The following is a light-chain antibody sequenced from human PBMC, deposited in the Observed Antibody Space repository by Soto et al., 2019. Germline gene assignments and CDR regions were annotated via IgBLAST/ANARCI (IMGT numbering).Light chain of an antibody. J-gene: IGKJ5*01. V-gene: IGKV1-13*02. Sequence: AIQLTQSPSSLSPSVGDRVTITCRASQGISSALAWYQQNPGKPPKLLIYDASSLKSGVPSRFCGSGSGTDFTLTISSLQPEDFATYYCQQFNSYPAITFGQGTRLEIK. CDR1: QGISSA. CDR3: QQFNSYPAIT. CDR2: DAS.